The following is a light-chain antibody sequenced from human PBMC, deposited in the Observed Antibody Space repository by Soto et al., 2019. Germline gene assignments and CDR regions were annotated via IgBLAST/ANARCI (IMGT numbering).Light chain of an antibody. CDR3: CSYAGTYTQWV. V-gene: IGLV2-11*01. CDR1: SSDVGGYNY. CDR2: DVS. J-gene: IGLJ3*02. Sequence: QSVLTQPRSVSGSPGQSVTISCTGTSSDVGGYNYVSWYQQHPGKDPKLVIYDVSKRPSGVPDRFSGSKSGNTSSLTVSGLQAEDEADYSCCSYAGTYTQWVFGGGTKLTVL.